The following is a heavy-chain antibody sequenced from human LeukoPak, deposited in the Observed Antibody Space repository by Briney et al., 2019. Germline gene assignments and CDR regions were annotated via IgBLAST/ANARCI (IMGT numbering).Heavy chain of an antibody. CDR2: ISGSSSAI. J-gene: IGHJ5*02. CDR1: GFTFSAYN. D-gene: IGHD5-24*01. Sequence: GGSLRLSCAASGFTFSAYNMIWVRQAPGKGLEWLSYISGSSSAIYYADSVQGRFTISRDNAKNSLSLQMSSLRVEDTAVYYCVRDRTLGVRDGFILAWGQGTLVTVSS. V-gene: IGHV3-48*01. CDR3: VRDRTLGVRDGFILA.